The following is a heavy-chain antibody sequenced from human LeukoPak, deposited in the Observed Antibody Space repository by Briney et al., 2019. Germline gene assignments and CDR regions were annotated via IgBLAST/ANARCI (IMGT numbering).Heavy chain of an antibody. V-gene: IGHV1-69*01. CDR2: IIPIFGTA. J-gene: IGHJ4*02. CDR3: ATADYGDYVAAGGAFDY. CDR1: GGTFSSYA. D-gene: IGHD4-17*01. Sequence: SVKVSCKAPGGTFSSYAISWVRQAPGQGLEWMGGIIPIFGTANYAQKFQGRVTITADESTSTAYMELSSLRSEDTAMYYCATADYGDYVAAGGAFDYWGQGTLATVSS.